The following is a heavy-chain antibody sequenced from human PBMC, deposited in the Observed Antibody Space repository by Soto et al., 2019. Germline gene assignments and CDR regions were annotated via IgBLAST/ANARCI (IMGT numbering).Heavy chain of an antibody. CDR2: ISGSGGST. Sequence: GGSLRLSCIASGFTFRNYAMSWVRQAPGKGLEWVSGISGSGGSTHYTDSVKGRFTISRDNSKNTLYLQMNALRAEDTAVYYCAKDPTYDTSGYEFVGFDYWGQGTMVTVYS. V-gene: IGHV3-23*01. CDR3: AKDPTYDTSGYEFVGFDY. CDR1: GFTFRNYA. J-gene: IGHJ4*02. D-gene: IGHD3-22*01.